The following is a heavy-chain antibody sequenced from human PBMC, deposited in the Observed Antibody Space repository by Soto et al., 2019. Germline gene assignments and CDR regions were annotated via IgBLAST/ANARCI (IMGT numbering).Heavy chain of an antibody. Sequence: QVQLVQSGAEVKKPGASVKVSCKASGYTFIDYFIHWVRQAPGQGLEWMAMINPSDHNTRYAQKFQGRVTLTTDTSTSTVYMDLSNLRSDDKAFYFCARATRWDWGQGTLVTVSS. CDR1: GYTFIDYF. J-gene: IGHJ1*01. V-gene: IGHV1-46*01. CDR2: INPSDHNT. CDR3: ARATRWD.